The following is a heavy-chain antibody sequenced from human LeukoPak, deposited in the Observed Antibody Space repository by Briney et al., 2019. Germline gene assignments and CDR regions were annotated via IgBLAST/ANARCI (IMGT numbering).Heavy chain of an antibody. CDR3: ARECYCSSTSCYCPYYYYYGMDV. D-gene: IGHD2-2*01. J-gene: IGHJ6*02. CDR2: ISSSSSYI. V-gene: IGHV3-21*01. Sequence: GGSLRLSCAASGSTFSNYWMSWVRQAPGKGLEWVSSISSSSSYIYYADSVKGRFTISRDNAKNSLYLQMNSLRAEDTAVYYCARECYCSSTSCYCPYYYYYGMDVWGQGTTVTVSS. CDR1: GSTFSNYW.